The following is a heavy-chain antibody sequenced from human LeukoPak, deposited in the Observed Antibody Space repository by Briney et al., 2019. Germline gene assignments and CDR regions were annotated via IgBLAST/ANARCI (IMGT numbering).Heavy chain of an antibody. CDR1: GFSFSTSA. V-gene: IGHV3-23*01. CDR2: ISDSAGAT. J-gene: IGHJ4*02. CDR3: AKCRGYSGYDNFDY. D-gene: IGHD5-12*01. Sequence: GGSLRLSCAASGFSFSTSAMTWVRQAPGKGLEWVSSISDSAGATYYADSVRGRFIISRDNSQNTLYLQMNSLRAEDTAVYYCAKCRGYSGYDNFDYWGQGTLVAVSS.